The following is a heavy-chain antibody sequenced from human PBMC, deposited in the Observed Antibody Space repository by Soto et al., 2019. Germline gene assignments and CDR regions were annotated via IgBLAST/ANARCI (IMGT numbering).Heavy chain of an antibody. Sequence: GGSLRLSCAASGFTFSSYSMNWVRQAPGKGLEWVSSISSSSSYIYYADSVKGRFTISRDNAKNSLYLQMNSLRAEDTAVYYCARGGPRREFDHWGQGTLVTVSS. CDR2: ISSSSSYI. CDR3: ARGGPRREFDH. CDR1: GFTFSSYS. V-gene: IGHV3-21*01. D-gene: IGHD3-16*01. J-gene: IGHJ4*02.